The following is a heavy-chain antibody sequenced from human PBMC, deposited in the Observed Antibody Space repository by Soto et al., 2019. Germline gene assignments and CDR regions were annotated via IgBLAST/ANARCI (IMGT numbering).Heavy chain of an antibody. CDR2: ISYDGSNK. Sequence: QVQLVESGGGVVQPGRSLRLSCAASGFTFSSYGMHWVRQAPGKGLEWVAVISYDGSNKYYADSVKGRLTISRDNSKNTLYLQMNSLRAEDTAVYYCAKGGYDYVWGSYRYIDYWGQGTLVTVSS. CDR3: AKGGYDYVWGSYRYIDY. V-gene: IGHV3-30*18. CDR1: GFTFSSYG. J-gene: IGHJ4*02. D-gene: IGHD3-16*02.